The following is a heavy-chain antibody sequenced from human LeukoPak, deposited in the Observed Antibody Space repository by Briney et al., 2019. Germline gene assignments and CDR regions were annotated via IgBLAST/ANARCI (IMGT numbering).Heavy chain of an antibody. CDR1: GFSFSTYW. Sequence: GGALRLSCVASGFSFSTYWMSWVRQAPGKGLEWVANIKEDGSEKYYVDSVKGRFTMSRDNAKNSVYLQMNRLRVEDTAVYYCARRSYRGVIGLYYYYYMDVWGKGTPVTVSS. V-gene: IGHV3-7*01. CDR2: IKEDGSEK. CDR3: ARRSYRGVIGLYYYYYMDV. J-gene: IGHJ6*03. D-gene: IGHD3-16*02.